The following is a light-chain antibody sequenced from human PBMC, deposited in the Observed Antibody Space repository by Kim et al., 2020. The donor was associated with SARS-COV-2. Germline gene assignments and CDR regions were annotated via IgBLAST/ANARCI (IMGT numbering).Light chain of an antibody. Sequence: SLSPGERATLSCRASQSVSSYLAWYQQKPGHAPRLLIYDASNRATGIPARFSGSGSGTDFTLTISSLEPEDFAVYYCQQRSNWITFGQGTRLEIK. V-gene: IGKV3-11*01. CDR1: QSVSSY. J-gene: IGKJ5*01. CDR3: QQRSNWIT. CDR2: DAS.